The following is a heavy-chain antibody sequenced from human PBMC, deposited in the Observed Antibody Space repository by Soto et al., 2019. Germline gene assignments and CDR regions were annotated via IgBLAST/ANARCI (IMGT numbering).Heavy chain of an antibody. J-gene: IGHJ5*02. CDR3: AKAKFYYDSSPYGS. V-gene: IGHV3-43D*04. Sequence: PGGSLRLSCAVSEFTFADYAVHWVRQSAGKGLEWVSFINADGSEKYYADSVRGRFTISRDNSKDSFYLQMNSLRLEDTAMYYCAKAKFYYDSSPYGSWGQGTLVTVS. CDR2: INADGSEK. CDR1: EFTFADYA. D-gene: IGHD3-22*01.